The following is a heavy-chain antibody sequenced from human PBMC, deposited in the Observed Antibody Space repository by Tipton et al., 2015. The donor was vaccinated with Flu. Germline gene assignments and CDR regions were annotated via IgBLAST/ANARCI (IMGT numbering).Heavy chain of an antibody. J-gene: IGHJ4*02. CDR2: IYTSGRT. Sequence: TLSLTCTVSGGSIISGSHYWSWIRQPAGKGLEWIGRIYTSGRTDYNPSLKSRLTISVDTSQNQFPLRLSSVTAADTAVYYCARHTGDSVRGVIDYWGQGTLVTVSS. V-gene: IGHV4-61*02. CDR3: ARHTGDSVRGVIDY. CDR1: GGSIISGSHY. D-gene: IGHD3-10*02.